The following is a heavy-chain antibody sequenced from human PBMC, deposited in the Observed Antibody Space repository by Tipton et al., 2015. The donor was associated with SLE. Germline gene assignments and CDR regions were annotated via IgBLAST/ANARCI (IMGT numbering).Heavy chain of an antibody. CDR1: GYSISSGYY. V-gene: IGHV4-38-2*01. CDR3: ARVTIAVAGAFDY. Sequence: TLSLTCAVSGYSISSGYYWGWIRQPPGKGLEWIGSIYHGGSTYYNPSLKSRVTFSVDTSKNQFSLKLRSVTAADTAVYYCARVTIAVAGAFDYWGQETLVTVSS. D-gene: IGHD6-19*01. CDR2: IYHGGST. J-gene: IGHJ4*02.